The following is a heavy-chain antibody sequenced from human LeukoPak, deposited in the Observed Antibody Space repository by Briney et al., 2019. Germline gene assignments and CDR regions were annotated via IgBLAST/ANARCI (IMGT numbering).Heavy chain of an antibody. D-gene: IGHD2-15*01. J-gene: IGHJ2*01. V-gene: IGHV4-34*01. CDR1: GGFFSGYY. Sequence: SETLSLTCAVYGGFFSGYYWSWIRQPPGKGLEWIGEINHSGSTNYNPSLKSRVTISVDTSKNQFSLKLSSVTAADTAVYYCARGFLNRKRVAATPYWYFDLWGRGTLVTVSS. CDR3: ARGFLNRKRVAATPYWYFDL. CDR2: INHSGST.